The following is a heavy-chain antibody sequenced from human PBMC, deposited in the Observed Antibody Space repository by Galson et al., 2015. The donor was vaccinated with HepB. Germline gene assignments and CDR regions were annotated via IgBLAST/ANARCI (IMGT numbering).Heavy chain of an antibody. V-gene: IGHV3-30*03. CDR1: GFTFSSFG. J-gene: IGHJ6*03. CDR3: ARDHRRMDFDRNPYYYYYYMDI. Sequence: LRLSCAASGFTFSSFGIHWVRQAPGKGLEWVAVISFDGSNKYYADSVKGRFTISRDNSKNTLYLQMNSLRTEDTAVYYCARDHRRMDFDRNPYYYYYYMDIWGKGATVTVSS. CDR2: ISFDGSNK. D-gene: IGHD1-14*01.